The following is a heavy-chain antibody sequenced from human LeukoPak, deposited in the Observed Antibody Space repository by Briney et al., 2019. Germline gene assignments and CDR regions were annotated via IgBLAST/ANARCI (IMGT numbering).Heavy chain of an antibody. CDR2: IWFDGSNN. V-gene: IGHV3-33*01. D-gene: IGHD1-1*01. CDR3: TREAGTTPFDY. Sequence: GRSLRLCCAASGFTFSSYGMHWVRQAPGKGLEWVAVIWFDGSNNYYADSVKGRFTIPRDNSKNTVCLQMNSLRVEDTAVYYCTREAGTTPFDYWGQGTLVTVSS. J-gene: IGHJ4*02. CDR1: GFTFSSYG.